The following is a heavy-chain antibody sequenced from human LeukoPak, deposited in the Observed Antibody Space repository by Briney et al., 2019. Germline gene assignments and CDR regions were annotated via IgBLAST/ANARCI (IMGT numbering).Heavy chain of an antibody. D-gene: IGHD6-19*01. J-gene: IGHJ4*02. Sequence: GGSLRLSCAASGFTVSSNYMSWVRQAPGKGLEWVSVIYSGGSTYYADSVKGRFTISRANSKNTLFLQMNSLRAEDTAVYCCASGGPYSSGWYAYWGQGTLVTVSS. CDR3: ASGGPYSSGWYAY. V-gene: IGHV3-53*01. CDR1: GFTVSSNY. CDR2: IYSGGST.